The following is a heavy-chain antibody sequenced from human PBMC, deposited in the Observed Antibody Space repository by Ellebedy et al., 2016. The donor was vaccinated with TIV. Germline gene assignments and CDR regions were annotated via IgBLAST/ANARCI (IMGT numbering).Heavy chain of an antibody. V-gene: IGHV3-9*01. CDR3: AKDSVAGTGYHFDY. CDR1: GFTFDDYA. CDR2: ISWNSGSI. J-gene: IGHJ4*02. Sequence: SLKISCAASGFTFDDYAMHWVRQAPGKGLEWVSGISWNSGSIGYADSVKGRFTISRDNAKNSLYLQMNSLRAEDTALYYCAKDSVAGTGYHFDYWGQGTLVTVSS. D-gene: IGHD6-19*01.